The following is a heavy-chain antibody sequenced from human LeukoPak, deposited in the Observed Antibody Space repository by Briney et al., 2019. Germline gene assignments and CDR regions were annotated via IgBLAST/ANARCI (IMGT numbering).Heavy chain of an antibody. CDR2: IYYSGST. V-gene: IGHV4-30-4*08. D-gene: IGHD3-3*01. Sequence: PSETLSLTCTVSGGSISSGDYYWRWIRQPPGKGLEWIGYIYYSGSTYYNPSLKSRVTISVDTSMNQFSLKLSSVTAADTAVYYCARGALSITIFGVVQYYFDYWGQGTLVTVSS. CDR3: ARGALSITIFGVVQYYFDY. J-gene: IGHJ4*02. CDR1: GGSISSGDYY.